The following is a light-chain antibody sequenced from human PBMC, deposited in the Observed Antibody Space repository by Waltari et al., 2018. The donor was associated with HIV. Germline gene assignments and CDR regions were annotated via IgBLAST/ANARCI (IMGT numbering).Light chain of an antibody. V-gene: IGLV1-44*01. Sequence: QSVLTQPPSASGTPGPRVPMSCSASSSNIGRPYVTWYQQLPGAAPNLRIYSDNQRPFGVPDRFSGSKSGTSGSLAISGLQSEDEAVYYCASWEDSLNGVVFGGGTKLTVL. J-gene: IGLJ2*01. CDR2: SDN. CDR1: SSNIGRPY. CDR3: ASWEDSLNGVV.